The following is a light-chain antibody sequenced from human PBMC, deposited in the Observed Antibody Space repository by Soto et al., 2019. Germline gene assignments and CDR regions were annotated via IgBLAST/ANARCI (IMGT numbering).Light chain of an antibody. J-gene: IGKJ1*01. Sequence: DIQMTQSPSTLSASVGDRVTITCRASQSIRSWLAWYQQKPGKAPSLWMYHVSWLEGGGRARCSGREYGTEFTHTISSLQPDDVATYYSHQYNSDSGRFGQGTKVDMK. V-gene: IGKV1-5*01. CDR3: HQYNSDSGR. CDR1: QSIRSW. CDR2: HVS.